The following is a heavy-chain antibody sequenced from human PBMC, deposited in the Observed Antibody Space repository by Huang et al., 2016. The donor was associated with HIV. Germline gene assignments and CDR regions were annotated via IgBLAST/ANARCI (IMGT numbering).Heavy chain of an antibody. CDR2: IRRKASGGTT. V-gene: IGHV3-49*05. CDR1: GFTFGDDA. Sequence: EVQLVESGGGLVKPGRSLRLSCTASGFTFGDDAMSGFRQAQGEGLEVVGLIRRKASGGTTEYAASVKGRFTISRDDSKSIAYLQMNSLKIEDTAVYYCTRENYDFWSGYYKYYFDYWGQGTLVTVSS. D-gene: IGHD3-3*01. J-gene: IGHJ4*02. CDR3: TRENYDFWSGYYKYYFDY.